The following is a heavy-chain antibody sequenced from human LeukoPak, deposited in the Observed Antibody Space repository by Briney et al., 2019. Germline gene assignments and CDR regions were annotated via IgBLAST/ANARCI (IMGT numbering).Heavy chain of an antibody. Sequence: GGSLRLSCAASGFTFSSYSMNWVRQAPGKGLEWVSSISSSSSYINYADSVKGRFTISRDNAKNSLYLQMNSLRAEDTAVYYCARDLSAARGPWGQGTLVTVSS. CDR2: ISSSSSYI. D-gene: IGHD6-6*01. CDR3: ARDLSAARGP. V-gene: IGHV3-21*01. J-gene: IGHJ4*02. CDR1: GFTFSSYS.